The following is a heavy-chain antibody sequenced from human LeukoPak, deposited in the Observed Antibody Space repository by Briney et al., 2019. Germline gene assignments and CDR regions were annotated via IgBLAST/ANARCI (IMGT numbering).Heavy chain of an antibody. V-gene: IGHV3-53*01. Sequence: GGSLRLSCAASGFTVSSNYMSWVRQAPGKGLEWVSVIYSGGATYYAESVKGRFTISRDDSRKGMFTISRDNSKNTLYLQMNSLRAEDTAVYYCAKDRIRGYYDSSGPTLGYWGQGTLVTVSS. CDR3: AKDRIRGYYDSSGPTLGY. CDR2: IYSGGAT. J-gene: IGHJ4*02. CDR1: GFTVSSNY. D-gene: IGHD3-22*01.